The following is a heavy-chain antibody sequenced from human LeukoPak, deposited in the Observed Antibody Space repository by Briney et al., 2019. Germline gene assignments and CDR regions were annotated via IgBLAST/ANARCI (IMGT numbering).Heavy chain of an antibody. D-gene: IGHD4-17*01. CDR2: IKQDGSDK. V-gene: IGHV3-7*03. CDR1: GFMFRNYW. CDR3: ARVGRHDYGDPDFDS. J-gene: IGHJ4*02. Sequence: GGSLRLSCAASGFMFRNYWMSWVRQAPGKGLEWVANIKQDGSDKYYVDSVKGRFTISRANAKNSLYLQMNNLRADDTAVYYCARVGRHDYGDPDFDSWGQGTLVTVSS.